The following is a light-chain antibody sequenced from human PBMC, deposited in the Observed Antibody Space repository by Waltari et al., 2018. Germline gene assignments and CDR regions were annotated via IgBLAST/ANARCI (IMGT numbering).Light chain of an antibody. CDR1: QTVGNS. CDR3: QQRSISCT. J-gene: IGKJ2*02. V-gene: IGKV3-11*01. Sequence: ILLTQSPDTLSLYPGERATLSCWASQTVGNSLAWYQHKPGQPPRLLIYGASNRATGIPARFSGSGSGTEFTLTINSLEPEDSAVYYCQQRSISCTFGQGTRLEI. CDR2: GAS.